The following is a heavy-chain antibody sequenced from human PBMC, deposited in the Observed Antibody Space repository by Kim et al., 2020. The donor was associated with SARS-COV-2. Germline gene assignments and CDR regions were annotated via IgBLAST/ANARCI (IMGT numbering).Heavy chain of an antibody. J-gene: IGHJ4*02. Sequence: NPALQSRVTLSVDTSKNKFSRKLSSVTAAVTAVYYCARGTGPRNCDYWGQGTLVTVSS. D-gene: IGHD3-10*01. CDR3: ARGTGPRNCDY. V-gene: IGHV4-34*13.